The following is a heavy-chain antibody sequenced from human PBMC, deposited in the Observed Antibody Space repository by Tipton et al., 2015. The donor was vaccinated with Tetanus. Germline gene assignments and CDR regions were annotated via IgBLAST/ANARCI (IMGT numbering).Heavy chain of an antibody. D-gene: IGHD4-23*01. CDR1: GGSLSSSH. CDR2: ITYSRAT. V-gene: IGHV4-59*13. Sequence: TLSLTCTVSGGSLSSSHWAWIRQPPGKGLEWIGKITYSRATNYNSSLKSRVTISLDTSTSQFSLSLTSATAADTAVYYCASMTPVDWYFDLWGRGTLVTVSS. CDR3: ASMTPVDWYFDL. J-gene: IGHJ2*01.